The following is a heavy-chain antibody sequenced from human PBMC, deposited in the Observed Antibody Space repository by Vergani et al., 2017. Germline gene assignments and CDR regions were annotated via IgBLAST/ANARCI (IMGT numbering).Heavy chain of an antibody. V-gene: IGHV3-9*01. Sequence: EVRLVESGGRLVQPGRSLRLSCAASGFTFDDYAMHWVRQIPGKGLEWVSGISWSSDSIGYADSVNGRFSISRDNARNSLYLQMNSLKTEDTALYYCVKGAGSPNFYFYYMDVWGKGTAVTVSS. J-gene: IGHJ6*03. CDR1: GFTFDDYA. CDR3: VKGAGSPNFYFYYMDV. D-gene: IGHD6-6*01. CDR2: ISWSSDSI.